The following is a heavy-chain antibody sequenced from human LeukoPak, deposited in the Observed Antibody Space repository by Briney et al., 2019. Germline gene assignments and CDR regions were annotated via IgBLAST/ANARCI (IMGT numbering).Heavy chain of an antibody. CDR3: ARDGFTTGSHDAFDI. CDR1: GYTFTTYG. J-gene: IGHJ3*02. D-gene: IGHD2-8*01. CDR2: ISGDNDST. Sequence: GASVKVSCKASGYTFTTYGITGVRQAPGQGLEWMGWISGDNDSTNYAQKLQGRDSMTTDTSTSTAYMELRSLKSDDTAVYYCARDGFTTGSHDAFDIWGQGTMVSVSS. V-gene: IGHV1-18*01.